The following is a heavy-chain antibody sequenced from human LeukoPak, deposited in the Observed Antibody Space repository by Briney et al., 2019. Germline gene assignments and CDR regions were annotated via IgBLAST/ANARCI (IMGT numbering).Heavy chain of an antibody. J-gene: IGHJ5*02. V-gene: IGHV4-39*07. CDR1: GGSISSSSYY. Sequence: SETLSLTCTVSGGSISSSSYYWGWIRQPPGEGLEWIGSIYYSGSTYYNPSLKSRVTMSADTSKNQLSLKLSSVTAADTAVYYCARPYYYDSRIDPWGQGILVTVSS. CDR3: ARPYYYDSRIDP. D-gene: IGHD3-22*01. CDR2: IYYSGST.